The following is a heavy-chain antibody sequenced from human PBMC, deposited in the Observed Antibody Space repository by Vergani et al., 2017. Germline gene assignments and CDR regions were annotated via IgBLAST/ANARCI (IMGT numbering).Heavy chain of an antibody. V-gene: IGHV4-38-2*02. Sequence: QVQLQESGPGLLKTSETLSLTCNVSGVSITRGNYWGWVRQSPGTGLEWIASVFHLGTVYYNPSLRSRVRISIDAYNVLSLRLQSVTAADTAVYYCARGGRLAAIRPNNWFDPWGQGVLVTVSS. J-gene: IGHJ5*02. CDR1: GVSITRGNY. CDR3: ARGGRLAAIRPNNWFDP. D-gene: IGHD3-9*01. CDR2: VFHLGTV.